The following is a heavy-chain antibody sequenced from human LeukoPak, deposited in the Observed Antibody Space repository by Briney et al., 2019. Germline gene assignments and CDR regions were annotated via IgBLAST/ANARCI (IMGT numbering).Heavy chain of an antibody. V-gene: IGHV1-2*02. CDR3: ARDGGIVGATADY. CDR1: GYTFTGYY. Sequence: ASVKVSCKASGYTFTGYYMHWVRQAPGQGLEWMGWINPNSGGTNYAQKFQGRVTMTRDTSISTAYMELSRLRSDDTAVYYCARDGGIVGATADYWGQGTLVTVSS. D-gene: IGHD1-26*01. CDR2: INPNSGGT. J-gene: IGHJ4*02.